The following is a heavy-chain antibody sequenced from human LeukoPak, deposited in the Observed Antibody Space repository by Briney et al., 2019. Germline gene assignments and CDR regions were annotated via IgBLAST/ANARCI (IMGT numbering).Heavy chain of an antibody. D-gene: IGHD3-16*01. CDR2: IIPIFGTA. Sequence: SVKVSCKASGGTFSSYAISWVRQAPGQGLEWMGGIIPIFGTANYAQKFQGRVTITADKSTGTAYMELSSLRSEDTAVYYCARVVGRLRLGEYNYWGFDYWGQGTLVTVSS. V-gene: IGHV1-69*06. CDR3: ARVVGRLRLGEYNYWGFDY. CDR1: GGTFSSYA. J-gene: IGHJ4*02.